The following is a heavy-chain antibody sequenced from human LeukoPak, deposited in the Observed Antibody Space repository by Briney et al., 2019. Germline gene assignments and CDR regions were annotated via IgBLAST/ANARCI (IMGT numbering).Heavy chain of an antibody. V-gene: IGHV4-34*01. CDR3: ARGGWSSGWYFDY. Sequence: PSETLSPTCAVYGGSFSGYYWSWIRQPPGKGLEWIGEINHSGSTNYNPSLKSRVTISVDTSKNQFSLKLSSVTAADTAVYYCARGGWSSGWYFDYWGQGTLVTVSS. J-gene: IGHJ4*02. CDR1: GGSFSGYY. D-gene: IGHD6-19*01. CDR2: INHSGST.